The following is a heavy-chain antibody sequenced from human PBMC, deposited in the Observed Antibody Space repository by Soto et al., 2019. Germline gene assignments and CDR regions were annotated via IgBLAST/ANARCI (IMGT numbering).Heavy chain of an antibody. CDR1: GYSFTNYW. CDR3: ARRFDFWSGSGSQFYVLDF. J-gene: IGHJ6*02. Sequence: PWESLKISCERSGYSFTNYWIAWVRQVPGQGLEWMGIIYPDDSDTRYSPSIQGQVTISADKSMTTAYLQWSSLKASDTAMYYCARRFDFWSGSGSQFYVLDFWGQGTTVTVSS. V-gene: IGHV5-51*01. CDR2: IYPDDSDT. D-gene: IGHD3-3*01.